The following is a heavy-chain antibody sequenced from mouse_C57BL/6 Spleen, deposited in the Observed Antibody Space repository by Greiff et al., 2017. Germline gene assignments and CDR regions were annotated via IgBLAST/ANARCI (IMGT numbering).Heavy chain of an antibody. D-gene: IGHD3-3*01. J-gene: IGHJ2*01. CDR2: INPNNGGT. CDR3: TDIDY. Sequence: EVQLQQSGPELVKPGASVKISCKASGYTFTDYYMNWVQQSHGKSLEWIGAINPNNGGTSYNQMFKGQATFSVDKSYSTAYMELRSLTSEDTAVYYCTDIDYWGQGTTLTVSS. V-gene: IGHV1-26*01. CDR1: GYTFTDYY.